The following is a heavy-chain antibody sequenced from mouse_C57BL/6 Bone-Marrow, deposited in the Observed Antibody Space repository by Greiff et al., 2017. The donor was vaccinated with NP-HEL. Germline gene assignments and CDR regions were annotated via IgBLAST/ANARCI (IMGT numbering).Heavy chain of an antibody. V-gene: IGHV1-82*01. CDR3: ARRQLFAY. CDR2: IYPGDGDT. J-gene: IGHJ3*01. D-gene: IGHD6-1*01. CDR1: GYAFSSSW. Sequence: QVQLQQSGPELVKPGASVKISCKASGYAFSSSWMNWVKQRPGKGLEWIGRIYPGDGDTNYNGKFKGKATLTADKSSSTAYMQLSILTSEDSAVYFCARRQLFAYWGQGTLVTVSA.